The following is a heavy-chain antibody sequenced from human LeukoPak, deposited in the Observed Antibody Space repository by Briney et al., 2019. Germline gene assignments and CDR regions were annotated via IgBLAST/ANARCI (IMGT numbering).Heavy chain of an antibody. CDR1: GGSISSHY. V-gene: IGHV4-59*11. D-gene: IGHD3-22*01. Sequence: SETLSLTCTVSGGSISSHYWSWIRQPPGKGLEWIGYIYYSGSTNYNPSLKSRVTISVDTSKNQFSLKLGSVTAADTAVYYCARDSDSSGYNNWFDPWGQGTLVTVSS. CDR2: IYYSGST. J-gene: IGHJ5*02. CDR3: ARDSDSSGYNNWFDP.